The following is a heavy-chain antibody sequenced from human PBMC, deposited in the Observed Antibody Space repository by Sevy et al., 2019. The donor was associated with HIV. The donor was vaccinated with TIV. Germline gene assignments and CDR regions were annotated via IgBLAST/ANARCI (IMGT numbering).Heavy chain of an antibody. Sequence: GGSLRLSCAASGFTFSSTWMHWVRQAPGKGLVWVAYINSDGTTTTYADSVKGRFTISRDNAKNTVHLQMDNLRAQDMAVYYCGRDTSYSTSNWGQGTLVTVSS. CDR3: GRDTSYSTSN. CDR2: INSDGTTT. J-gene: IGHJ4*02. D-gene: IGHD4-4*01. CDR1: GFTFSSTW. V-gene: IGHV3-74*01.